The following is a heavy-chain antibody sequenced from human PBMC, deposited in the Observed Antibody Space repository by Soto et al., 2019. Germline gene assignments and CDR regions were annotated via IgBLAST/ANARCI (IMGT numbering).Heavy chain of an antibody. V-gene: IGHV4-39*01. Sequence: PSETLSLTCTVSGGSISSSGYYWGWIRQPPGKGLEWVGTIYYTGTTYYNPSLKTRLTISVDTSKNRFSLKLSSVTAADTAVYFCARYYDSSDRPYFHHWGQGMLVTVSS. D-gene: IGHD3-22*01. J-gene: IGHJ1*01. CDR2: IYYTGTT. CDR3: ARYYDSSDRPYFHH. CDR1: GGSISSSGYY.